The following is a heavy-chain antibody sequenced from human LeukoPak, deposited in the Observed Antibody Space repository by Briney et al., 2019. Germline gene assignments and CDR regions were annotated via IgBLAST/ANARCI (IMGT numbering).Heavy chain of an antibody. D-gene: IGHD6-13*01. CDR1: GFTFSSYG. CDR3: ARQGGIAAAGPYYYYGMDV. J-gene: IGHJ6*02. V-gene: IGHV3-30*03. CDR2: ISYDGSNK. Sequence: QPGGSLRLSCAASGFTFSSYGMHWVRQAPGKGLEWVAVISYDGSNKYYADSVKGRFTISRDNSKNTLYLQMNSLRAEDTAVYYCARQGGIAAAGPYYYYGMDVWGQGTTVTVSS.